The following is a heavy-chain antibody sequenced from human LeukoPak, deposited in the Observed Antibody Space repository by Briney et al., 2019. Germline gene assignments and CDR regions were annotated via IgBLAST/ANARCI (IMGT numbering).Heavy chain of an antibody. CDR1: GFTFSSYS. CDR3: ARDPDDILTRYYYGMDV. CDR2: ISSSSSYI. Sequence: GSLGLYCAASGFTFSSYSMNWVRQAPGKGLEWVSSISSSSSYIYYADSVKGRFTISRDNAKNSLYLQMNSLRAEDTAVYYCARDPDDILTRYYYGMDVWGQGTTVTVSS. D-gene: IGHD3-9*01. V-gene: IGHV3-21*01. J-gene: IGHJ6*02.